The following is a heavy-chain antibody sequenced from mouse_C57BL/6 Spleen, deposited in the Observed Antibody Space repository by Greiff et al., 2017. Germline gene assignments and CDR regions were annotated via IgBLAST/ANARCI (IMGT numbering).Heavy chain of an antibody. D-gene: IGHD2-5*01. CDR1: GFTFSSYD. CDR2: ISDGGSYT. V-gene: IGHV5-4*01. CDR3: ARGYSNRPWFAY. Sequence: EVHLVESGGGLVKPGGSLKLSCAASGFTFSSYDMSWVRQTPEKRLEWVATISDGGSYTYYPDNVKGRFTISRDNAKNNLYLQMSHLKSEDTAMYYCARGYSNRPWFAYWGQGTLVTVSA. J-gene: IGHJ3*01.